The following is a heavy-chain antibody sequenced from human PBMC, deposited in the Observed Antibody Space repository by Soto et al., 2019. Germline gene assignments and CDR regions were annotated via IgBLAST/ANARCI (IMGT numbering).Heavy chain of an antibody. V-gene: IGHV5-51*01. Sequence: PEESRRSSWKGSGYSFTSYWIAWVRQMPGKGLEWMGIIYPGDSDTRYSPSFQGQVTISADKSVSTAYLQWSSLKASDAAMYYCARLGGDTSDFEYWGQGTLVTVSS. CDR2: IYPGDSDT. D-gene: IGHD3-16*01. CDR1: GYSFTSYW. CDR3: ARLGGDTSDFEY. J-gene: IGHJ4*02.